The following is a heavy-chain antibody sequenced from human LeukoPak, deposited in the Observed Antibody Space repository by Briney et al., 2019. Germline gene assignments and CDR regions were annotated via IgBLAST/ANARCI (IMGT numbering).Heavy chain of an antibody. D-gene: IGHD3-22*01. CDR1: GDSISSYY. J-gene: IGHJ3*02. CDR2: IYYSGST. Sequence: SETLSLTCTVSGDSISSYYWSWIRQPPGKGLEWIGYIYYSGSTNYNPSLKSRVTISIDTSKNQFSLKLSSVTAADTAVYYCARGGYYYDSSGSPGNDALDIWGQGTKVTVSS. CDR3: ARGGYYYDSSGSPGNDALDI. V-gene: IGHV4-59*01.